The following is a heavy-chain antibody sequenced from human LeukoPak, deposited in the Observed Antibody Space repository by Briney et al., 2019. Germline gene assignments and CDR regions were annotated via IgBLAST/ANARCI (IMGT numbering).Heavy chain of an antibody. CDR1: GFTFSSYW. Sequence: GGSLRLSCAASGFTFSSYWMSWVRQAPGKGLEWVANIKQDGSEKYYVDSVKGRFTISRDNAKNSLYLQMNSLRAEDTAVYYCARMHSNYILYFDYWGQGTLVTVSS. D-gene: IGHD4-11*01. CDR2: IKQDGSEK. V-gene: IGHV3-7*01. CDR3: ARMHSNYILYFDY. J-gene: IGHJ4*02.